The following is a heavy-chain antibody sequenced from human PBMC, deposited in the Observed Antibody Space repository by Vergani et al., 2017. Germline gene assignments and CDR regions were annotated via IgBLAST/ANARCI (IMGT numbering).Heavy chain of an antibody. CDR3: ARGRIQLWLQRGGCFDL. CDR2: INHSGST. Sequence: QVQLQQWGAGLLKPSETLSLTCAVYGGSFSGYYWSWIRQPPGKGLEWIGEINHSGSTNYNPSLKSRVTISVDTSKNQFSLKLSSVTAADTAVYYCARGRIQLWLQRGGCFDLWGRGTLVTVSS. CDR1: GGSFSGYY. D-gene: IGHD5-18*01. J-gene: IGHJ2*01. V-gene: IGHV4-34*01.